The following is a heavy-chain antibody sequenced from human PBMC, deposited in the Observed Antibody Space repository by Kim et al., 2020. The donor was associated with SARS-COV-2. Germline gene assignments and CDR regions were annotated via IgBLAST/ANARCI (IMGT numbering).Heavy chain of an antibody. CDR1: GYTFTSYD. D-gene: IGHD3-10*01. CDR2: MNPNSGNT. V-gene: IGHV1-8*01. J-gene: IGHJ5*02. CDR3: ARGAWPLPGLIDYYYGSGDLQP. Sequence: ASVKVSCKASGYTFTSYDINWVRQATGQGLEWMGWMNPNSGNTGYAQKFQGRVTMTRNTSISTAYMELSSLRSEDTAVYYCARGAWPLPGLIDYYYGSGDLQPWGQGTLVTVSS.